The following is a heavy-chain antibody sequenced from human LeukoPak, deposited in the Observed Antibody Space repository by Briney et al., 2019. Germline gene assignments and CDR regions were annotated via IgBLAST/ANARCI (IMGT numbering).Heavy chain of an antibody. CDR1: GYTLTELS. CDR3: ATSLRFLEWFPYYYYGMDV. V-gene: IGHV1-24*01. Sequence: ASVKVSCKVSGYTLTELSMHWVRQAPGKGLEWMGGFDPEDGETIYAQKFQGRVTMTEDTSTDTAYMELSSLRSEDTAVYYCATSLRFLEWFPYYYYGMDVWGQGTTVTVS. J-gene: IGHJ6*02. D-gene: IGHD3-3*01. CDR2: FDPEDGET.